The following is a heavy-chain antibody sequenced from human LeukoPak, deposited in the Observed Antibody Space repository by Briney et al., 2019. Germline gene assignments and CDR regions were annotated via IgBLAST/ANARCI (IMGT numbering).Heavy chain of an antibody. V-gene: IGHV3-74*01. J-gene: IGHJ4*02. CDR3: ARVLYNWNDCLDY. CDR2: ISGDGTTT. D-gene: IGHD1-20*01. Sequence: GGSLRLSCAASGFTFSTYWMHWVRQVPGKGLVWVSRISGDGTTTSYADSVKGRFTISRDNAKSTLYLQMNSLGAEDTAVYYCARVLYNWNDCLDYWGQGTLVTVSS. CDR1: GFTFSTYW.